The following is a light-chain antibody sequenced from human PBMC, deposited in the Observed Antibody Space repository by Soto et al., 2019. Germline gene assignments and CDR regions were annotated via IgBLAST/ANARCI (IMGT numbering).Light chain of an antibody. Sequence: DIVLTQSPDSLAVSLGEKATINCKSSQSVLYSSNNKNYLAWYQQKPGQPPKLLISWASTRESGVPDRFSGSGSGTDFPLTISSLQAEDVAFYYYQHYYSPPWTFGQGTKVEIK. CDR1: QSVLYSSNNKNY. CDR3: QHYYSPPWT. CDR2: WAS. V-gene: IGKV4-1*01. J-gene: IGKJ1*01.